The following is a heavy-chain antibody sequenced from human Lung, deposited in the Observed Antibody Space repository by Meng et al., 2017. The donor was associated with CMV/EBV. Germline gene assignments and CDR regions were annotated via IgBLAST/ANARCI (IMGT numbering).Heavy chain of an antibody. CDR3: ASGTPGRSYCDY. J-gene: IGHJ4*02. CDR1: GYTFGSYG. V-gene: IGHV1-18*01. CDR2: FVNYVDT. D-gene: IGHD2-15*01. Sequence: QGQLRQAGPEVNKPGASVSVSCKASGYTFGSYGICWVRQAPGQGLEWMGWFVNYVDTYPAPKFQGRVTMTTDTHTNTAFMELRSLTSDDTAVYYCASGTPGRSYCDYWGQGTLVTGSS.